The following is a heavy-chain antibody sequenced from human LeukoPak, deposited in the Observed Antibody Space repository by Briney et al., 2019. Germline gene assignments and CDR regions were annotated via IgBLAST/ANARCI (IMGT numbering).Heavy chain of an antibody. Sequence: ASVKVSCKASGGTFRSYAITWVRQAPGKGLEWMGGIIPMINTPKYAQKFQGRVSITADESTSTGYMEVSSLRSEDTAVYYCAIFQGTYGDHENEYWGQGTLVTVSS. V-gene: IGHV1-69*13. CDR1: GGTFRSYA. J-gene: IGHJ4*02. D-gene: IGHD4-17*01. CDR2: IIPMINTP. CDR3: AIFQGTYGDHENEY.